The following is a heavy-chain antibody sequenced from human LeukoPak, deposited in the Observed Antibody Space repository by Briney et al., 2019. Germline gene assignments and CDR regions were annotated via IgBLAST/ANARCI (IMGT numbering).Heavy chain of an antibody. D-gene: IGHD3-9*01. V-gene: IGHV1-69*01. CDR3: ARGGGFGYDILTGYYLFDY. CDR2: IIPIFGTA. Sequence: SVKVSCKASGGTFSSYAISWVRQAPGQGLEWMGGIIPIFGTANYAQKFQGRVTITADESTSTAYMELSSLRSEDTAVYYCARGGGFGYDILTGYYLFDYWGQGTLVTVSS. CDR1: GGTFSSYA. J-gene: IGHJ4*02.